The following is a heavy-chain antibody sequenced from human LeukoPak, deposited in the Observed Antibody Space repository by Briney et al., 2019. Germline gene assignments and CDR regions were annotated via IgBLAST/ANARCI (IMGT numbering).Heavy chain of an antibody. CDR1: GFTFSSYA. D-gene: IGHD3-10*01. J-gene: IGHJ6*02. Sequence: GGSLRLSCAACGFTFSSYAMHWVRQAPGKGLEWVAVISYDGSNKYYADSVKGRFTISRDNSKNTLYLQMNSLRAEDTAVYYCAREDSGEDYYGMDVWGQGTTVTVSS. V-gene: IGHV3-30-3*01. CDR2: ISYDGSNK. CDR3: AREDSGEDYYGMDV.